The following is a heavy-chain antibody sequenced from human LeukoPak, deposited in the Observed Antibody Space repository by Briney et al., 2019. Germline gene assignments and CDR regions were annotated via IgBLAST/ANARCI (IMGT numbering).Heavy chain of an antibody. CDR3: ARENSGSYREFDY. CDR1: GGSISSYY. D-gene: IGHD1-26*01. V-gene: IGHV4-4*07. J-gene: IGHJ4*02. CDR2: IYTSGST. Sequence: SESLSLTCTVSGGSISSYYWSWIRQPAGKGLEWIGRIYTSGSTNYNASLKSRVSMSVDTSKNQFSLGLSSVTAADTAVFYCARENSGSYREFDYWGQGTLVTVSS.